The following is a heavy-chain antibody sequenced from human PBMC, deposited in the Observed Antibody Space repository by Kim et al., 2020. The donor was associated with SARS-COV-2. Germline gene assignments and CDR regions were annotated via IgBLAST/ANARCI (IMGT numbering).Heavy chain of an antibody. CDR3: ARDGAEGTIYYYFDY. D-gene: IGHD2-8*01. J-gene: IGHJ4*02. Sequence: GGSLRLSCAASGFTFSSYAMHWVRQAPGKGLEWVAVISYDGSNKYYADSVKGRFTISRDNSKNTLYLQMNSLRAEDTAVYYCARDGAEGTIYYYFDYWGQGTLVTVSS. V-gene: IGHV3-30-3*01. CDR2: ISYDGSNK. CDR1: GFTFSSYA.